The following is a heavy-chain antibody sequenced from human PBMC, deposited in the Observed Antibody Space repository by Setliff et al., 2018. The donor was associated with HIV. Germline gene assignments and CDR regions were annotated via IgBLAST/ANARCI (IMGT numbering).Heavy chain of an antibody. CDR1: GGSISSYY. D-gene: IGHD6-19*01. CDR3: ARDRWSVAGAYCYYGMDV. J-gene: IGHJ6*02. V-gene: IGHV4-59*01. CDR2: IYYSGST. Sequence: SETLSLTCTVSGGSISSYYWSWIRQPPGKGLELIGYIYYSGSTNYNPSLKSRVTISVDTSKNQFSLKLSSVTAADTAVYYCARDRWSVAGAYCYYGMDVWGQGTTVTVSS.